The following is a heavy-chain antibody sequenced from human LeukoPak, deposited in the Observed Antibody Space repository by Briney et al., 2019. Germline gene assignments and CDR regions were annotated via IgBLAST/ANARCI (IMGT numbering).Heavy chain of an antibody. J-gene: IGHJ4*02. CDR3: ARGERDFDY. D-gene: IGHD3-16*01. Sequence: GRSLRLSCTFSGLTFSDSAVEWVRQAPGKGLEWIGCTRSKVYGGTTEYAASVKGRITISRDESKSIAYLQMDSLTTEDTAVYSRARGERDFDYWGQGTLVTVSS. V-gene: IGHV3-49*04. CDR1: GLTFSDSA. CDR2: TRSKVYGGTT.